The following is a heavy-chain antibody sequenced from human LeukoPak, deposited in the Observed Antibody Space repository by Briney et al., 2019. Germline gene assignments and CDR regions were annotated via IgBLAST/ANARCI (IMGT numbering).Heavy chain of an antibody. V-gene: IGHV4-39*02. CDR1: GGSISSSSYY. CDR2: IYYSGST. CDR3: ARDRPVTGANWFDP. D-gene: IGHD4-11*01. J-gene: IGHJ5*02. Sequence: SETLSLTCTVSGGSISSSSYYWGWIRQPPGKGLEWIGSIYYSGSTYYSPSLNGRVTISVDTSKNQFSLKLSSVTAADTAVYHCARDRPVTGANWFDPWGQGALVTVSS.